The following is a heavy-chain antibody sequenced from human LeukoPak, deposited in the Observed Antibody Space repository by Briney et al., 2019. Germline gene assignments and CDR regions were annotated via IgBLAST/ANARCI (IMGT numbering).Heavy chain of an antibody. CDR1: GFTFSSYS. V-gene: IGHV3-21*01. D-gene: IGHD3-10*01. CDR3: ARAMPNYYGSGSYLDY. CDR2: ISSSSSYI. J-gene: IGHJ4*02. Sequence: GGSLRLSCAASGFTFSSYSMNWVRQAPGKGLEWVSSISSSSSYIYYADSVKGRFTISRDNAMNSLYLQMNSLRAEDTAVYYCARAMPNYYGSGSYLDYWGQGTLVTVSS.